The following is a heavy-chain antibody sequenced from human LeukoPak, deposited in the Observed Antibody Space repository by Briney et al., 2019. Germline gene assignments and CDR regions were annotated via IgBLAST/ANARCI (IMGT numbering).Heavy chain of an antibody. Sequence: ASVKVSCKASGGTFSSYAISWVRQAPGQGLEWMGGIISIFGTANYAQKFQGRVTITADESTSTAYMELSSLRSEDTAVYYCAREYYDFWSGYYFYNWFDPWGQGTLVTVSS. J-gene: IGHJ5*02. CDR1: GGTFSSYA. CDR3: AREYYDFWSGYYFYNWFDP. CDR2: IISIFGTA. V-gene: IGHV1-69*13. D-gene: IGHD3-3*01.